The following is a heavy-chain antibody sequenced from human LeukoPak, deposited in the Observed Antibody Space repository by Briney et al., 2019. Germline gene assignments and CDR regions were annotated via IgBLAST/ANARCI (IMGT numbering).Heavy chain of an antibody. Sequence: ASVKVSCKASGYTFTSYGISWVRQAPGQGLEWMGWISAYNGNTNYAQKLQGRVTMATDTSTSTAYMELRSLRSDDTAVYYCARANDFWSGYFPAEYFQHWGQGTLVTVSS. CDR1: GYTFTSYG. CDR2: ISAYNGNT. V-gene: IGHV1-18*01. CDR3: ARANDFWSGYFPAEYFQH. J-gene: IGHJ1*01. D-gene: IGHD3-3*01.